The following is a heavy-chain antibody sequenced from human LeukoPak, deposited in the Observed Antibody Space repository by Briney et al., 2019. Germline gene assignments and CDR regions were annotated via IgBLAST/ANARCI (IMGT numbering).Heavy chain of an antibody. CDR2: INPNSGGT. D-gene: IGHD5-18*01. V-gene: IGHV1-2*02. CDR3: ARSPWIQLWLRYYYYMDV. J-gene: IGHJ6*03. CDR1: GYTFTGYY. Sequence: ASVKVSCKASGYTFTGYYIHWVRQAPGQGLEWMGWINPNSGGTNYAQKFQGRVTMTRDTSISTAYMELSRLRSDDTAVYYCARSPWIQLWLRYYYYMDVWGKGTTVTVSS.